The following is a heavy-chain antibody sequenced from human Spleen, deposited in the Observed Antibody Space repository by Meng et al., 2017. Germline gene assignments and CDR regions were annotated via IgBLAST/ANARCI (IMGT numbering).Heavy chain of an antibody. CDR2: ISGSGGST. V-gene: IGHV3-23*01. J-gene: IGHJ6*02. CDR1: GFTFSSYA. Sequence: GESLKISCAASGFTFSSYAMSWVRQAPGKGLEWVSAISGSGGSTYYADSVKGRFTISRDNSKNTLYLQMNSLRAEDTAVYYCAREAYDSSGYSPYYYYYGMDVWGQGTTVTVSS. CDR3: AREAYDSSGYSPYYYYYGMDV. D-gene: IGHD3-22*01.